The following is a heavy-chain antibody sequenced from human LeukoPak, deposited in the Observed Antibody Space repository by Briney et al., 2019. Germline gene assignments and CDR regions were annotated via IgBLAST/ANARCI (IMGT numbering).Heavy chain of an antibody. D-gene: IGHD3-22*01. J-gene: IGHJ4*02. CDR2: IYYSGST. V-gene: IGHV4-59*12. Sequence: PSETLSLTCTVSGGSISSYYWSWIRQPPGKGLEWIGYIYYSGSTNYNPSLKSRVTMSVDTSKNQFSLKLSSVTAADTAVYYCARGYYDGSGYYPSTLNFDYWGQGALVTVSS. CDR1: GGSISSYY. CDR3: ARGYYDGSGYYPSTLNFDY.